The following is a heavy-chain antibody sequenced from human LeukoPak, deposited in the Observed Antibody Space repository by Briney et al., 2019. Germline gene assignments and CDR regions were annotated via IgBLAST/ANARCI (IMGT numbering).Heavy chain of an antibody. J-gene: IGHJ4*02. CDR1: GFTFSSFS. V-gene: IGHV3-21*01. D-gene: IGHD2-2*01. CDR2: ISSGSSYI. CDR3: ANIYCSSTSCPDY. Sequence: GGSLRLSCAASGFTFSSFSMNWVRQAPGKGLEWVSSISSGSSYIYYADSVKGRFTISRDNAKNSLYLQMNSLRAEDTAVYYCANIYCSSTSCPDYWGQGTLVTVSS.